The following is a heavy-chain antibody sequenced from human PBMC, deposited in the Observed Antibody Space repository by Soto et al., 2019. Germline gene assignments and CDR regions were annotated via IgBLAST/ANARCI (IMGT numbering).Heavy chain of an antibody. D-gene: IGHD3-22*01. CDR3: ARDPDSSGYYRLDYFDY. CDR1: GYTFTSYG. V-gene: IGHV1-18*01. Sequence: QVQLVQSGAEVKKPGASVKVSCKASGYTFTSYGISWVRQAPGQGLEWMGWISAYNGNTNYAQKLQGRVTMTTDTSTSTADMELRSMRSDDTAVYYCARDPDSSGYYRLDYFDYWGQGTLVTVSS. CDR2: ISAYNGNT. J-gene: IGHJ4*02.